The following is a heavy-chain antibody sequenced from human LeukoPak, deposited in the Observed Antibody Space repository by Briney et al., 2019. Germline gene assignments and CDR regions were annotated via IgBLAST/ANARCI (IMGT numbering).Heavy chain of an antibody. CDR1: GGSFSGYY. J-gene: IGHJ4*02. CDR3: ARGRITMVRGVRTFDY. V-gene: IGHV4-34*01. D-gene: IGHD3-10*01. Sequence: PSETLSLTCAVYGGSFSGYYWSWIRQPPGKGLEWIGEINHSGSTNYNPSLKSRVTISVDTSTNQFSLKLSSVTAADTAVYYCARGRITMVRGVRTFDYWGQETLVTVSS. CDR2: INHSGST.